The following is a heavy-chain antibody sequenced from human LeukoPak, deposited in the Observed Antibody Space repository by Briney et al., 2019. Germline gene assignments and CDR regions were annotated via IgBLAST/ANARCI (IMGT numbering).Heavy chain of an antibody. CDR1: GFTFGTFW. J-gene: IGHJ4*02. CDR2: IKEDGSEK. D-gene: IGHD5-18*01. V-gene: IGHV3-7*03. Sequence: GGSLRLSCTASGFTFGTFWMTWVRQAPGKGLEWVANIKEDGSEKYYVDSVKGRFTISRDNARKPLSLQMNSLRAEDTAVYYCARDVDTNYWGQGTLVTVSS. CDR3: ARDVDTNY.